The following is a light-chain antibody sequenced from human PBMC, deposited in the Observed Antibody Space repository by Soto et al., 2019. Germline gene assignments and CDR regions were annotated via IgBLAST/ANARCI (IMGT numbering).Light chain of an antibody. CDR3: CSYAGSSTSYA. J-gene: IGLJ1*01. Sequence: QSVLTQPASVSGSPGQSITISCTGTSSDVGSYNLVSWYQQHPGKAPKLMIYEVSKRPSGVSNRFSGSKSGNTASLTIFGLQAEDEADYYCCSYAGSSTSYAFGTGTKVTVL. V-gene: IGLV2-23*02. CDR2: EVS. CDR1: SSDVGSYNL.